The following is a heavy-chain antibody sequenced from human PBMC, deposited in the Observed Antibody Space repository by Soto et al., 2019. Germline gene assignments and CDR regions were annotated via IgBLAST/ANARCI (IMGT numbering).Heavy chain of an antibody. CDR2: INPNSGGT. V-gene: IGHV1-2*04. D-gene: IGHD6-13*01. J-gene: IGHJ5*02. CDR3: ARARPSIAAAGTNVWFDP. Sequence: ASVKVSCKASGYTFTGYYMHWVRQAPGQGLEWMGWINPNSGGTNYAQKFQGWVTMTRDTSISTAYMELSRLRSDDTAVYYCARARPSIAAAGTNVWFDPWGQGTLVTAPQ. CDR1: GYTFTGYY.